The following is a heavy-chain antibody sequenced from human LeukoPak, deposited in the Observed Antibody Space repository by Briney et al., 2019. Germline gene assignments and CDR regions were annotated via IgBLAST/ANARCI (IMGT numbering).Heavy chain of an antibody. CDR3: ARIPEMATIKGLHY. J-gene: IGHJ4*02. CDR2: IIPIFGTA. CDR1: GGTFSSYA. Sequence: SVKVSCKASGGTFSSYAISWVRQAPGQGLEWMGGIIPIFGTANYAQKFQGRVTITADESTSTVYMELSSLRSEDTAVYYCARIPEMATIKGLHYWGQGTLVTVSS. V-gene: IGHV1-69*13. D-gene: IGHD5-24*01.